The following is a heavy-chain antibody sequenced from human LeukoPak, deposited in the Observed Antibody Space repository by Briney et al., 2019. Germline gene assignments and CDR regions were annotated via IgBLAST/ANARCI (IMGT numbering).Heavy chain of an antibody. D-gene: IGHD5-18*01. CDR2: ISGSGSST. Sequence: GGPLRLSCAASGFTFSSYAINWVRQAPGKGLEWVSTISGSGSSTYYADSVKGRFTISRDSSKNTLYLQMNSLRAEDTAVYYCARAPGYSYGSYYYYYMDVWGKGTTVTVSS. V-gene: IGHV3-23*01. CDR3: ARAPGYSYGSYYYYYMDV. CDR1: GFTFSSYA. J-gene: IGHJ6*03.